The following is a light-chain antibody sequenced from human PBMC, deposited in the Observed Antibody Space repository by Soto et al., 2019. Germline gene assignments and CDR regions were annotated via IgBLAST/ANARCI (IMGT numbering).Light chain of an antibody. J-gene: IGLJ1*01. CDR1: NIGSKS. V-gene: IGLV3-21*02. CDR3: QLWVSSSHHFYA. CDR2: NDR. Sequence: SYELTQPPSVSVAPGQTARITCGGDNIGSKSVHWYQQKPGQAPVLVVYNDRDRPSGIPERFSGSNSGNTATLTISRVEAGDEADYYCQLWVSSSHHFYAFGTWTKVTVL.